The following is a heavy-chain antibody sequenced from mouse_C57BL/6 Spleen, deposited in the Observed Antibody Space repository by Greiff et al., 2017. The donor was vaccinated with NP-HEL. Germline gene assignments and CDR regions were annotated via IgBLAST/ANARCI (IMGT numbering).Heavy chain of an antibody. J-gene: IGHJ4*01. CDR2: IYPNSGST. D-gene: IGHD1-1*01. V-gene: IGHV1-64*01. CDR3: AKSHSSNYAMDY. CDR1: GYTFTSYW. Sequence: QVQLKQPGAELVKPGASVKLSCKASGYTFTSYWMHWVKQRPGQGLEWIGMIYPNSGSTNYNEKFKSKATLTVDKSSSTAYMQLSSLTSEDSAVYNCAKSHSSNYAMDYWGKGTSVTVAS.